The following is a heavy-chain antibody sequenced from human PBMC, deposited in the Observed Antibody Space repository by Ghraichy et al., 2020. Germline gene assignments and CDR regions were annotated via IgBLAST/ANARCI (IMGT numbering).Heavy chain of an antibody. D-gene: IGHD2-8*01. V-gene: IGHV3-73*01. J-gene: IGHJ4*02. CDR1: GFAFSHSA. CDR2: IRGKPNNYAT. Sequence: GGSLRLSCAASGFAFSHSAIHWVRQASGKGLEWVGRIRGKPNNYATAYVASLKGRFTISRDESKNTAYLQMNSLKTEDTAVYYCSRIWDGVTYHPNFDYWGQGTLVTVSS. CDR3: SRIWDGVTYHPNFDY.